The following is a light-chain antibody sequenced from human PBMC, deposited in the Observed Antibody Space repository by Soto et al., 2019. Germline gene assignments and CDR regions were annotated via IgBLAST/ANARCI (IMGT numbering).Light chain of an antibody. CDR1: SGHSNYA. J-gene: IGLJ2*01. Sequence: QPVLTQSPSASASLGASVKLTCTLSSGHSNYAIAWHQQQSEKGPRYLMKLNSDGSHSKGDGIPDRFSGSSSGAERYFTISSLQSEDEADNYCQTWGSGIVVFGGGTKLTVL. V-gene: IGLV4-69*01. CDR3: QTWGSGIVV. CDR2: LNSDGSH.